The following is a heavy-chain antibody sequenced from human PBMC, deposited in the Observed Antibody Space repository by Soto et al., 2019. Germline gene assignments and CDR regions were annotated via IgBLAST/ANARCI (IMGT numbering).Heavy chain of an antibody. CDR2: ISGSGGST. D-gene: IGHD6-19*01. CDR1: GFTFSSYA. Sequence: GGSLRLSCAASGFTFSSYAMSWVRQAPGKGLEWVSAISGSGGSTYYADSVKGRFTISRDNSKNTLYLQMNSLRAEVTAVYYCAKDSTAVVLPVSQHWGQGTLVTVSS. J-gene: IGHJ1*01. V-gene: IGHV3-23*01. CDR3: AKDSTAVVLPVSQH.